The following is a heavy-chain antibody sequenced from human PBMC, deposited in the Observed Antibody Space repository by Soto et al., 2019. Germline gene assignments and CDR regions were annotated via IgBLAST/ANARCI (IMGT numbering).Heavy chain of an antibody. Sequence: LSLTFAVSGXSISSGYYWGWIRQPPGKGLEWIGSIYHSGSTYYNPSLKSRVTISVDTSKNQFSLKLSSVTAADTAVYYCARDRNFNVDIVATITNWFDPWGQGTLVTVSS. CDR3: ARDRNFNVDIVATITNWFDP. D-gene: IGHD5-12*01. CDR2: IYHSGST. CDR1: GXSISSGYY. V-gene: IGHV4-38-2*02. J-gene: IGHJ5*02.